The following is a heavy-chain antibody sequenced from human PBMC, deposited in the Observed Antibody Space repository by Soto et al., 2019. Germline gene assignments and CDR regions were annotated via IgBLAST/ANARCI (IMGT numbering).Heavy chain of an antibody. D-gene: IGHD6-19*01. J-gene: IGHJ4*02. CDR3: ARLIAVSYFDY. CDR2: IYYSGTT. Sequence: QLQLQESGPGLVKASETLSLTCPVSGGSISSSYSYWAWIRQPPGMGLEWIGTIYYSGTTYSNPSLKSRVTISIDTSKNQFSLKLSSLTAADTAVYHCARLIAVSYFDYWDQGTLVTVSS. V-gene: IGHV4-39*01. CDR1: GGSISSSYSY.